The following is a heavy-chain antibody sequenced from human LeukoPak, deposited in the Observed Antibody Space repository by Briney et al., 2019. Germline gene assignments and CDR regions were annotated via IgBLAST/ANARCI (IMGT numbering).Heavy chain of an antibody. CDR3: ARASNDIVVVVAANLAFDI. V-gene: IGHV1-2*02. D-gene: IGHD2-15*01. CDR1: GYTFTGYY. Sequence: GASVKVSCKASGYTFTGYYMHWVRQAPGQGLEWMGWINPNSGGTNCAQKFQGRVTMTRDTSISTAYMELSRLRSDDTAVYYCARASNDIVVVVAANLAFDIWGQGTMVTVSS. J-gene: IGHJ3*02. CDR2: INPNSGGT.